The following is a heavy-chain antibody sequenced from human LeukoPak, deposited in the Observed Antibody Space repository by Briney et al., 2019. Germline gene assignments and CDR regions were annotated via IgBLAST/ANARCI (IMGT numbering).Heavy chain of an antibody. J-gene: IGHJ5*02. CDR1: GGSISSSDYY. V-gene: IGHV4-39*01. CDR3: ARALGYCSGGSCTRGYNWFDP. Sequence: SETLSLTCTVSGGSISSSDYYWGWIRQPPGKGLEWIGSIYYGGSTYYNPSLKSRVTISVDTSTNQFSLKLSFVTTADTAVYYCARALGYCSGGSCTRGYNWFDPWGQGTLVTVPS. D-gene: IGHD2-15*01. CDR2: IYYGGST.